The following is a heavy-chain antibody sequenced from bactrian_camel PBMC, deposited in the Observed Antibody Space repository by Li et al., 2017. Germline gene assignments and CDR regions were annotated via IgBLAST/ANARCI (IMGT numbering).Heavy chain of an antibody. V-gene: IGHV3S1*01. Sequence: HVQLVESGGGSVQSGGSLRISCAGSGFTFENYAMYWVRQAPGKGLEWVSVIGVEATYKRDSVKGRFAISRDNAKNTVHLQLNSLKTEDMAMYYCAKEGRDVPYSDYDYWGQGTQVTVS. CDR1: GFTFENYA. J-gene: IGHJ4*01. CDR3: AKEGRDVPYSDYDY. CDR2: IGVEAT. D-gene: IGHD4*01.